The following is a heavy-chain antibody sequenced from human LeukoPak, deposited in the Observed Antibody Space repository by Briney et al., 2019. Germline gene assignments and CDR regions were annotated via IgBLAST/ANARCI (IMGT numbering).Heavy chain of an antibody. CDR2: IRSKANSYAT. V-gene: IGHV3-73*01. CDR1: GFTFSGSA. Sequence: GGSLRLSCAASGFTFSGSAMHWVRQASGKGLEWVGRIRSKANSYATAYAASVKGRFTISRDDSKNTAYLQMNSLKTEDTAVYYCTSGPEEDMDVWGKGTTVTISS. J-gene: IGHJ6*03. CDR3: TSGPEEDMDV. D-gene: IGHD3-10*01.